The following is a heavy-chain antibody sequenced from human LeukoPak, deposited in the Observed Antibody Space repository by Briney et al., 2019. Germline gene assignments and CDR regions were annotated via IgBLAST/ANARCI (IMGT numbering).Heavy chain of an antibody. CDR3: ARGGSYFDISGYYFY. Sequence: GGALRLSCAASGFTVGSNTMSWVRQAPGKGLEWVSIIYSGGSTSYADSVKGRFTISRDNSKNTLYLQMNSLRTEDAAVYYCARGGSYFDISGYYFYWGQGTLVTVSS. V-gene: IGHV3-66*01. D-gene: IGHD3-22*01. CDR1: GFTVGSNT. CDR2: IYSGGST. J-gene: IGHJ4*02.